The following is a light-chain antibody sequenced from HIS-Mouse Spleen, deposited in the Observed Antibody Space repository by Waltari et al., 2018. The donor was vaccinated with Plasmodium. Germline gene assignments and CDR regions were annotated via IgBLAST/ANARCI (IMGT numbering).Light chain of an antibody. CDR1: RNINVGRYT. Sequence: PVLTQPPSSSASPGESASPTCPLPRNINVGRYTITWNTQKPGSPPRYLLYYYSDSDKGQGSGVPSRFSGSKDASANTGILLISGLQSEDEADYYCMIWPSNASGVFGGGTKLTVL. CDR3: MIWPSNASGV. V-gene: IGLV5-37*01. CDR2: YYSDSDK. J-gene: IGLJ3*02.